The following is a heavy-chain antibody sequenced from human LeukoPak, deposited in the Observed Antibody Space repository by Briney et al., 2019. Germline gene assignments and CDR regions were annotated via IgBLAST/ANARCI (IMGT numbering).Heavy chain of an antibody. J-gene: IGHJ5*02. CDR1: GVTFSNVW. V-gene: IGHV3-15*01. CDR3: TISRGVTPYNWFDP. CDR2: TKSKSDGGRI. D-gene: IGHD3-10*01. Sequence: PGGSLRLSCTASGVTFSNVWMSWVRQAPGKGLEWVGRTKSKSDGGRIDYAAPVKGRFTISRDDPKNLVYLKMNSLKTDDTAVYYCTISRGVTPYNWFDPWGQGTLVTVSS.